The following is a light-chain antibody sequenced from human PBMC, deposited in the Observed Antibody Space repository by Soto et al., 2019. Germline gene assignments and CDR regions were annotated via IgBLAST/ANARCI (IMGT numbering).Light chain of an antibody. V-gene: IGLV2-23*02. CDR2: EVS. CDR3: CSYAGSSTPLI. CDR1: SSDVGSYHL. Sequence: AVLTQPASGYGSPGQSSTIICTGTSSDVGSYHLVSWYQQHPGKAPKLMIYEVSKRPSGVSNRFSGSKSGNTASLTSSGLQAEDEADYYCCSYAGSSTPLIFGTGTKVTVL. J-gene: IGLJ1*01.